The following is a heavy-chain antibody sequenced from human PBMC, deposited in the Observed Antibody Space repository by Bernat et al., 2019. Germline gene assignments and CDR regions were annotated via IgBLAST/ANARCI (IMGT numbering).Heavy chain of an antibody. D-gene: IGHD2-21*02. CDR1: GFNLSIYA. V-gene: IGHV3-30*04. CDR3: ARERTKCDWSPDGLED. Sequence: VQLVESGGGVVQPGKSLRLSCAHSGFNLSIYAMYWVRQAPGKGLEWVALISYDGNNKNYADSVKGRFTISRDNSRNTLYLQMNNLKAEDTAVYYCARERTKCDWSPDGLEDWGQGTLVTVSA. CDR2: ISYDGNNK. J-gene: IGHJ4*02.